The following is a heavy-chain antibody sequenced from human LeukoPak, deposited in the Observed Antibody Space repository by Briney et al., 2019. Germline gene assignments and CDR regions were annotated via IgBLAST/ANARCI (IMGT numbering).Heavy chain of an antibody. CDR3: VRLRLDLQLVTDH. V-gene: IGHV4-39*01. D-gene: IGHD6-13*01. Sequence: SETLSLTCTVSGDSISHGNYYWGWIRQPPGKGLEGIGSLYYSGTTYYSPSLETHVTMSRDKPNNQFSLKLNSVTAAETSIYYCVRLRLDLQLVTDHWGQGTLVTVSS. CDR2: LYYSGTT. J-gene: IGHJ4*02. CDR1: GDSISHGNYY.